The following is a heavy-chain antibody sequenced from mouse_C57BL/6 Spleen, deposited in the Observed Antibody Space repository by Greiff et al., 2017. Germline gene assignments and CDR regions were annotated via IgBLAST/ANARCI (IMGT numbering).Heavy chain of an antibody. J-gene: IGHJ4*01. Sequence: QVQLQQSGAELVRPGTSVKVSCKASGYAFTNYLIEWVKQRPGQGLEWIGVINPGSGGPNYNEKFKGKATLTADKSSSTAYMQLSSLTSEYSAVDFGANASGEIGPDYYAMDYWGQGTSVTGSS. D-gene: IGHD2-14*01. CDR2: INPGSGGP. CDR1: GYAFTNYL. CDR3: ANASGEIGPDYYAMDY. V-gene: IGHV1-54*01.